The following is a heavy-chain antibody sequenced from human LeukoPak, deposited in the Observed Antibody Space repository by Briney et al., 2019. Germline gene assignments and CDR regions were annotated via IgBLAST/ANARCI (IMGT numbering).Heavy chain of an antibody. CDR1: GYSITSAYY. D-gene: IGHD6-13*01. J-gene: IGHJ3*01. V-gene: IGHV4-61*01. CDR3: ARISSSNWYNERGAFDV. Sequence: KSSETLSLTCTVSGYSITSAYYWSWVRQPPGKGLEWIGFVYYTGSTNYSPSLKSRVTISVDTSKNQFSLKLRSVTAADTAVYYCARISSSNWYNERGAFDVWGQGTMVTVSS. CDR2: VYYTGST.